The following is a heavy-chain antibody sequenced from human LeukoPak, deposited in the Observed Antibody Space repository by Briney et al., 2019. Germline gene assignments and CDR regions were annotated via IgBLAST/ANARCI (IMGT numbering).Heavy chain of an antibody. D-gene: IGHD4-17*01. V-gene: IGHV4-34*01. CDR3: ARLWDGDYAHAADDAFDI. CDR1: GGSFSGYY. CDR2: INHSGST. J-gene: IGHJ3*02. Sequence: PSETLSLTCAVYGGSFSGYYWSWIRQPPGKGLEWIGEINHSGSTNYNPSLKSRVTISVDTSKNQFSLKLSSVTAADTAVYYCARLWDGDYAHAADDAFDIWGQGTMVTVSS.